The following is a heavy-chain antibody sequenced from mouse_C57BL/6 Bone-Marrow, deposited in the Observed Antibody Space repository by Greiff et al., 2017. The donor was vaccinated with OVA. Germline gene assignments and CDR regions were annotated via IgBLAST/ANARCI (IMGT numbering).Heavy chain of an antibody. Sequence: EVQGVESGGGLVKPGGSLKLSCAASGFTFSSYAMSWVRQTPEKRLEWVATISDGGSYTYYPDNVKGRFTISRDNAKNNLYLQMSHLKSEDTAMYYCARDTTTVVADAMDYWGQGTSVTVSS. J-gene: IGHJ4*01. CDR1: GFTFSSYA. D-gene: IGHD1-1*01. V-gene: IGHV5-4*01. CDR2: ISDGGSYT. CDR3: ARDTTTVVADAMDY.